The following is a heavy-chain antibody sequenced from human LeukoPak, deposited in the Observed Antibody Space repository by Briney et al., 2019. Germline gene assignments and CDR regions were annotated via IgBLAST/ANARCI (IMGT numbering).Heavy chain of an antibody. Sequence: GSLRLSCAASGFTFSSYAMSWVRQAPGKGLEWVSAISGSGGSTYYADSVKGRFTISRDNSKNTLYLQMDSLRGEDTAVYYCAKDQGDTYIFDYWGQGTLVTVSS. D-gene: IGHD3-16*01. CDR3: AKDQGDTYIFDY. CDR1: GFTFSSYA. CDR2: ISGSGGST. V-gene: IGHV3-23*01. J-gene: IGHJ4*02.